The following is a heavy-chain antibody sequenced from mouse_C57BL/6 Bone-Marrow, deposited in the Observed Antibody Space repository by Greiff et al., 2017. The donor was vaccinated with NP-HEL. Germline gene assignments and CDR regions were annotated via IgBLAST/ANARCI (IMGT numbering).Heavy chain of an antibody. CDR2: INPSTGGT. CDR3: ARYGDGYWGY. D-gene: IGHD2-3*01. J-gene: IGHJ2*01. CDR1: GYSFTGYY. V-gene: IGHV1-42*01. Sequence: DVKLQESGPELVKPGASVKISCKASGYSFTGYYMNWVKQSPEKSLEWIGEINPSTGGTTYNQKFKAKATLTVDKSSSTAYMQLKSLTSEDSAVYYCARYGDGYWGYWGQGTTLTVSS.